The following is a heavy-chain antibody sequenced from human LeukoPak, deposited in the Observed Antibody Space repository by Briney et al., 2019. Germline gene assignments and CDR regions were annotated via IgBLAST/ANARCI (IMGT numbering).Heavy chain of an antibody. Sequence: ASVKVSCKASGYTFTSYYIHWVRQAPGQGLEWMGIINPSGGITTYAQKFQRRVTMTWDKSTSTVYMELRRLTSEDTAVYYCARDGKTAAGNNFDYWGQGTLVTVSS. CDR2: INPSGGIT. CDR3: ARDGKTAAGNNFDY. D-gene: IGHD6-13*01. CDR1: GYTFTSYY. V-gene: IGHV1-46*01. J-gene: IGHJ4*02.